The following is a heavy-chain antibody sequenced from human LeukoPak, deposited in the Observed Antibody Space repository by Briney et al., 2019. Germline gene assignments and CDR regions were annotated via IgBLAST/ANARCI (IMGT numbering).Heavy chain of an antibody. J-gene: IGHJ6*03. Sequence: SETLSLTCTVSGGSISSSSYYWGWIRQPPGKGLEWIGSIYYSGSTYYNPSLKSRVTISVDTSKNQFSLKLSSVTAADTAVYYCAREGFWARVSSWYPRGSNYYYYMDVWGKGTTVTVSS. CDR1: GGSISSSSYY. V-gene: IGHV4-39*02. CDR2: IYYSGST. D-gene: IGHD6-13*01. CDR3: AREGFWARVSSWYPRGSNYYYYMDV.